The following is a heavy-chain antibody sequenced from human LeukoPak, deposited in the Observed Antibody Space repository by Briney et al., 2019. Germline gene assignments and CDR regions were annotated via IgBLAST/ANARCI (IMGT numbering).Heavy chain of an antibody. D-gene: IGHD3-10*01. Sequence: GGSLRLSCAASGFTFSDYYMSWIRKAPGKGLEWVSYISSSSSTIYYADSVKGRFTISRDNAKSSLYLQMNSLRAEDTAVYYCAREVAKVRGVVLDYGAQGTRDTVST. J-gene: IGHJ4*02. CDR2: ISSSSSTI. CDR1: GFTFSDYY. CDR3: AREVAKVRGVVLDY. V-gene: IGHV3-11*01.